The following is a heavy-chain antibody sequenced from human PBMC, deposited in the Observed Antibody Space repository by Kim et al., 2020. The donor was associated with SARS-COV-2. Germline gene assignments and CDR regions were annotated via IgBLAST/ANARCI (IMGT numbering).Heavy chain of an antibody. J-gene: IGHJ6*02. D-gene: IGHD6-19*01. CDR3: ARGIAVAGYGMDV. Sequence: NPSLSMRVTISVDTSKTQFSLKLSSVTAADTAVYYCARGIAVAGYGMDVWGQGTTVTVSS. V-gene: IGHV4-34*01.